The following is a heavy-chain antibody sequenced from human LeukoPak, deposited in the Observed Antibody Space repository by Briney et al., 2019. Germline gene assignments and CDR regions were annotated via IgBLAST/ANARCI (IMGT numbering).Heavy chain of an antibody. V-gene: IGHV1-46*01. CDR2: INPSGGST. CDR3: ARDSRGLYSSSYYYYYYMDV. CDR1: GYTFTSYY. Sequence: ASVKVSCKASGYTFTSYYMHWVRQAPGQGLEWMGIINPSGGSTSYAQKFQGRVTMTRDMSTSTVYMELSSLRSEDTAVYYCARDSRGLYSSSYYYYYYMDVWGKGTTVTVSS. J-gene: IGHJ6*03. D-gene: IGHD6-13*01.